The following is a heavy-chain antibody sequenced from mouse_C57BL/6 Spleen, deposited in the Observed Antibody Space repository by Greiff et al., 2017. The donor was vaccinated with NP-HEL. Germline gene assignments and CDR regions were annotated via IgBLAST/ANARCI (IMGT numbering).Heavy chain of an antibody. Sequence: EVKLMESGGGLVKPGGSLKLSCAASGFTFSDYGMHWVRQAPEKGLEWVAYISSGSSTIYYADTVKGRFTISRDNAKNTLFLQMTSLRSEDTAMYYCARPLYYGNYVGYFDVWGTGTTVTVSS. CDR3: ARPLYYGNYVGYFDV. J-gene: IGHJ1*03. CDR1: GFTFSDYG. D-gene: IGHD2-1*01. V-gene: IGHV5-17*01. CDR2: ISSGSSTI.